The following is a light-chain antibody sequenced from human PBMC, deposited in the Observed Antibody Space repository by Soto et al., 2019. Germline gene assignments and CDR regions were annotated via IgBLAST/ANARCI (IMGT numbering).Light chain of an antibody. J-gene: IGKJ1*01. V-gene: IGKV4-1*01. Sequence: DIVMTQSPDSLVVSLGERATVNCKSSQSVLSSSNNKNYLAWFQQKPGQRPKLLIYWASTRESGVPDRFSGSGSGTDFTLTISILQAEDVAVYYCQHYYNYPWTFGQGTKVEAK. CDR1: QSVLSSSNNKNY. CDR2: WAS. CDR3: QHYYNYPWT.